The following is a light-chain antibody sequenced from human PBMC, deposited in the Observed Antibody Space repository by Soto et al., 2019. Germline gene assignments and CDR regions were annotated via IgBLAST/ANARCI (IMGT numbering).Light chain of an antibody. CDR2: GAS. Sequence: EIVMTQSTATLSVSPGERVSLSCRTSHSVNSHVAWYQQKPGQAPRLLLYGASTRATGIPVRFSGSGFGTELTLTISSLQSEDFAVYYCQQYKILPLFGQGTRLEIK. V-gene: IGKV3-15*01. CDR1: HSVNSH. J-gene: IGKJ5*01. CDR3: QQYKILPL.